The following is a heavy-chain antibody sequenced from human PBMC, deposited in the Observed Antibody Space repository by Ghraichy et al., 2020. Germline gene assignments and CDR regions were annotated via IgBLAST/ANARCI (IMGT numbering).Heavy chain of an antibody. CDR2: IYYSGST. D-gene: IGHD5-12*01. J-gene: IGHJ4*02. V-gene: IGHV4-39*01. CDR1: GGSISSSSYY. CDR3: ARHSGYGSVDYFDY. Sequence: SETLSLTCTVSGGSISSSSYYWGWIRQPPGKGLEWIGSIYYSGSTYYNPSLKSRVTISVDTSKNQFSLKLSSVTAADTAVYYCARHSGYGSVDYFDYWGQGTLVTVSS.